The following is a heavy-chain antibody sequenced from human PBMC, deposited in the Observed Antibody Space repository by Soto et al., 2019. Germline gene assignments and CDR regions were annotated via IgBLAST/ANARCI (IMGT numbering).Heavy chain of an antibody. CDR2: IIPNFGTA. Sequence: QVPLVQSGAEVKKPGSSVKVSCKASGGTFSSYAISWVRQAPGQRHEWMGGIIPNFGTANYPQKFQGSVTITADEATSPAYMYMSISRSQDTAVYYCAITGVYSGGNPNYSFDYWGQGTLVTVAS. V-gene: IGHV1-69*01. J-gene: IGHJ4*02. CDR1: GGTFSSYA. D-gene: IGHD2-15*01. CDR3: AITGVYSGGNPNYSFDY.